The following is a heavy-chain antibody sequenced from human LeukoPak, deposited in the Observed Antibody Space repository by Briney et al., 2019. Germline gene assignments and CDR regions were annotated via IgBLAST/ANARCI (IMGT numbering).Heavy chain of an antibody. CDR2: VYYTGAT. CDR1: GDSITNTIYY. J-gene: IGHJ4*02. Sequence: SETLSLTCSVSGDSITNTIYYWAWVRQPPGKGLEWIGTVYYTGATFYKPSLKSRVTVSADTSRNQFSLSLRSVTAADAPVYYCATIRRYGGNPAYYFDDWGQGTLVTVSS. CDR3: ATIRRYGGNPAYYFDD. V-gene: IGHV4-39*01. D-gene: IGHD5-12*01.